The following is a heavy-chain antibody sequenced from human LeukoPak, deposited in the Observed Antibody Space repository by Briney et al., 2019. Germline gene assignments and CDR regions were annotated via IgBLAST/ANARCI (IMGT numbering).Heavy chain of an antibody. J-gene: IGHJ4*02. CDR1: GYAFTSYG. Sequence: ASMKVSCKASGYAFTSYGISWVRQAPGQGLEWMGWISAYNGNTNYAQKLQGRVTMTTDTSTSTAYMELRSLRSDDTAVYYCAREVDDSSGYYSDYWGKGTLVTVSS. CDR3: AREVDDSSGYYSDY. CDR2: ISAYNGNT. D-gene: IGHD3-22*01. V-gene: IGHV1-18*01.